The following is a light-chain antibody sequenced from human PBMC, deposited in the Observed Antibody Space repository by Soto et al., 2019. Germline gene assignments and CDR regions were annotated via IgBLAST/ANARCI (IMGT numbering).Light chain of an antibody. J-gene: IGLJ1*01. CDR1: SSDVGGNKY. CDR3: SAFTGTAYV. CDR2: DVS. V-gene: IGLV2-14*03. Sequence: QSVLTQPASVYGSPGQSITISRTGTSSDVGGNKYVSWYQHYPGKAPKLMICDVSNRPSGVSNRFSGSKSGNTASLTISGLQAEDEADYYCSAFTGTAYVFGTGTKVTVL.